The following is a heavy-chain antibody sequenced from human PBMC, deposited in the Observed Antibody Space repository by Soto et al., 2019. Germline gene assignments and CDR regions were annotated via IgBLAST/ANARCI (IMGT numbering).Heavy chain of an antibody. J-gene: IGHJ3*02. Sequence: GGSLRLSCAASGFTFSSYSMNWVRQAPGKGLEWVSYISSSRSTIYYADSVKGRFTISRDNAKNSLYLQMNSLRAEDTAVYYCARVNGYCSSTSCLDAFDIWGQGTMVTVSS. CDR3: ARVNGYCSSTSCLDAFDI. CDR1: GFTFSSYS. D-gene: IGHD2-2*03. V-gene: IGHV3-48*01. CDR2: ISSSRSTI.